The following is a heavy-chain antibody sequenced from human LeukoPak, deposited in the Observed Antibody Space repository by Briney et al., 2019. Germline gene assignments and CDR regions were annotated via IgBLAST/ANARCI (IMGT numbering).Heavy chain of an antibody. CDR3: ARGSSTSCLFDY. J-gene: IGHJ4*02. V-gene: IGHV4-4*02. D-gene: IGHD2-2*01. Sequence: SETPSLTCAVSGGSISSSNWWSSVRQPPGKGLEWIGEIYHSGSTNYNPSLKSRVTISVDTSKNQFSLKLSSVTAADTAVYYCARGSSTSCLFDYWGQGTLVTVSS. CDR2: IYHSGST. CDR1: GGSISSSNW.